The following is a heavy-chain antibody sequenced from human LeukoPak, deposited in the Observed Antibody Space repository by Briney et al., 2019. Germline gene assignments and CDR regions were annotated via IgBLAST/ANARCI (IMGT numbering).Heavy chain of an antibody. Sequence: SETLSLTCTVSGGSISSSSSYWGWIRQPPGKGLEWIATIYYTGSTNYNPSLKTRVTISLDTSRNQFSLRLTSVTAADTAVYYCAKSGPSYSSTPGDFSWGQGTLVTVSS. CDR2: IYYTGST. D-gene: IGHD2-15*01. CDR3: AKSGPSYSSTPGDFS. J-gene: IGHJ5*02. V-gene: IGHV4-39*01. CDR1: GGSISSSSSY.